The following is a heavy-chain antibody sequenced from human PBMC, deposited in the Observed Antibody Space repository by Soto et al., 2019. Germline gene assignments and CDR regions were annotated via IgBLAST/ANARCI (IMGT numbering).Heavy chain of an antibody. Sequence: PXVSLRLSCSASGFTFRSYAMHWVRQAPGKGLEYVSAISSNGGSTYYADSVKGRFTISRDNSKNTLYLQMSSLRAEDTAVYYCVKDFCPVVVTACYFDYWGQGTLVTVSS. CDR1: GFTFRSYA. V-gene: IGHV3-64D*06. CDR2: ISSNGGST. J-gene: IGHJ4*02. D-gene: IGHD2-21*02. CDR3: VKDFCPVVVTACYFDY.